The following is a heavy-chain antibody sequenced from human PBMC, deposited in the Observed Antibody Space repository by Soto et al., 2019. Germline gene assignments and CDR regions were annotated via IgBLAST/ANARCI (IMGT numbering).Heavy chain of an antibody. V-gene: IGHV3-73*01. CDR3: ARGVYPFWSGHPKGLDY. CDR1: GFTFSGST. J-gene: IGHJ4*02. D-gene: IGHD3-3*01. Sequence: PGGSLRLSCAASGFTFSGSTLHWVRQASGKGLEWVGRTGSKANNYAAAYAVSLKGRFTISRDDSRNTAYLQMSSLKTEDTAVYYCARGVYPFWSGHPKGLDYWGQGTVVTVSS. CDR2: TGSKANNYAA.